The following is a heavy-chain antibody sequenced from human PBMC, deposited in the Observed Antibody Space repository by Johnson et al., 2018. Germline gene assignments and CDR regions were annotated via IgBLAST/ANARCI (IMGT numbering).Heavy chain of an antibody. CDR1: GFTFSSYG. D-gene: IGHD3-3*01. V-gene: IGHV3-30*18. J-gene: IGHJ6*03. Sequence: QVQLVETGGGVVQPGRSLRLSCAASGFTFSSYGMHWVRQAPGKGLEWVAVISYDGSNKYYADSVKGRFTITRDNSKNTLYLQMNRLRAEDTAVYYCAKWRGDRHYYYYMDVWGKGTTVTVSS. CDR2: ISYDGSNK. CDR3: AKWRGDRHYYYYMDV.